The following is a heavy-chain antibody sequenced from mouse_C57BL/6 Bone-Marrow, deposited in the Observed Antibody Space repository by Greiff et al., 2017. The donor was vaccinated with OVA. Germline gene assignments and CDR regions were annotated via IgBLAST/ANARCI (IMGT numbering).Heavy chain of an antibody. CDR1: GYTFTDYY. CDR2: INPYNGGT. D-gene: IGHD6-2*01. J-gene: IGHJ3*01. V-gene: IGHV1-19*01. Sequence: VQLKESGPVLVKPGASVKMSCKASGYTFTDYYMNWVKQSHGKSLEWIGVINPYNGGTSYNQKFKGKATLTVDKSSSTAYMELNRLTSEDSAVYYCAREVSFAYWGQGTLVTVSA. CDR3: AREVSFAY.